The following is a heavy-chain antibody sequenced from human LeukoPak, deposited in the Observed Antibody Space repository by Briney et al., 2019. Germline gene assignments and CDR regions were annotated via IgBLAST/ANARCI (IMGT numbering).Heavy chain of an antibody. CDR1: GFTFSIYS. CDR3: AREPTYGDPAY. V-gene: IGHV3-21*01. CDR2: ISSTSSYI. J-gene: IGHJ4*02. D-gene: IGHD4-17*01. Sequence: GGSLRLSCAASGFTFSIYSMNWVRQAPGNGLEWVSSISSTSSYIYYADSVKGRFTISRDNAKNSLYLQMNGLRAEDTAVYFCAREPTYGDPAYWGQGTLVTVSS.